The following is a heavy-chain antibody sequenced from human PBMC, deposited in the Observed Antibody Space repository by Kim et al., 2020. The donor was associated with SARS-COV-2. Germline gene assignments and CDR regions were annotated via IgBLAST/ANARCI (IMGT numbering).Heavy chain of an antibody. CDR1: GGTFSSYA. CDR2: IIPIFGTA. V-gene: IGHV1-69*13. J-gene: IGHJ6*02. D-gene: IGHD3-10*01. CDR3: ARFGGATMVRGGNYYYYYGMDV. Sequence: SVKVSCKASGGTFSSYAISWVRQAPGQGLEWMGGIIPIFGTANYAQKFQGRVTITADESTSTAYMELSSLRSEDTAVYYCARFGGATMVRGGNYYYYYGMDVWGQGTTVTVSS.